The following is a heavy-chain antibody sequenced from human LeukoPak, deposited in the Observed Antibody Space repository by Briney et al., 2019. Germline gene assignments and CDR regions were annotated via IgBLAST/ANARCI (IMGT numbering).Heavy chain of an antibody. D-gene: IGHD3-10*01. Sequence: SETLSLTCTVSGGSISSYYWSWNRQPPGKGLEWIGYIYYSGSTNCNPSLKSRVTISVDTPKKQFSLKLSSATAADTAVYYCARGGFYGSGTSGLDAFDIWGQGTMVTVSS. CDR2: IYYSGST. V-gene: IGHV4-59*01. CDR3: ARGGFYGSGTSGLDAFDI. CDR1: GGSISSYY. J-gene: IGHJ3*02.